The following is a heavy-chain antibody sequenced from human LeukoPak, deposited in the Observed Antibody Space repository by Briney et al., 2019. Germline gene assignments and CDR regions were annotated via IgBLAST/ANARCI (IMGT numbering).Heavy chain of an antibody. CDR1: GFTVSSNY. J-gene: IGHJ6*02. CDR2: IYSGGST. D-gene: IGHD3-3*01. CDR3: ARDRLLAALNYYYYYGMDV. V-gene: IGHV3-53*01. Sequence: GGSLRLSCAASGFTVSSNYMSWVRQAPGKGLEWVSVIYSGGSTYYADSVKGRFTISRDNSKNTLYLQMNSLRAEDTAVYYCARDRLLAALNYYYYYGMDVWGQGTTVTVSS.